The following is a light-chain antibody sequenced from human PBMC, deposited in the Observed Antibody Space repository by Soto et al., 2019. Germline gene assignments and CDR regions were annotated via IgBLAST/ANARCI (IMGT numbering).Light chain of an antibody. CDR1: QRVSSS. J-gene: IGKJ5*01. V-gene: IGKV3-15*01. CDR2: GAS. Sequence: EIVMTQSPATLSVSPGDRATLSCRASQRVSSSLAWYQRKPGQAPRLLISGASTKATGVPARFIGSGSGTQFTLTINSLQSEYFAVYYCQQYDNWPTFGQGTRLEIK. CDR3: QQYDNWPT.